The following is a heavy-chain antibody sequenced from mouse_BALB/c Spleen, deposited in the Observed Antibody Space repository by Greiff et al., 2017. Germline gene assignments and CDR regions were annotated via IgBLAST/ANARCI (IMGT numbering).Heavy chain of an antibody. CDR1: GFSFSSYD. CDR2: ISSGGGST. J-gene: IGHJ4*01. D-gene: IGHD2-12*01. Sequence: EVMLVESGGGLVKPGGSLKLSCAASGFSFSSYDMSWVRQTPEKRLEWVAYISSGGGSTYYPDTVKGRFTISRDNAKNTLYLQMSSLKSEDTAMYYCARQDDDYAMDYWGQGTSVTVSS. V-gene: IGHV5-12-1*01. CDR3: ARQDDDYAMDY.